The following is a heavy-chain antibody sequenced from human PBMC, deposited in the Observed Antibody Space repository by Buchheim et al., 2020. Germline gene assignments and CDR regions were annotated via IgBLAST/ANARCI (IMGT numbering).Heavy chain of an antibody. D-gene: IGHD3-16*01. CDR2: IYTSGST. J-gene: IGHJ4*02. V-gene: IGHV4-59*10. CDR1: GGSFSGYY. Sequence: QVQLQQWGAGLLKPSETLSLTCAVYGGSFSGYYWSWIRQPAGKGLEWIGRIYTSGSTNYNPSLKSRVTMSIDTSKNQFSLKLSSVTAADTAVYYCARVMSKGGWFDYWGQGTL. CDR3: ARVMSKGGWFDY.